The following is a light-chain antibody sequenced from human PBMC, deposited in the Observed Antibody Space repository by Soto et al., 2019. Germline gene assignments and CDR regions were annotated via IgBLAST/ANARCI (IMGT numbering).Light chain of an antibody. CDR1: SSDVGGYNY. J-gene: IGLJ1*01. CDR2: EVS. V-gene: IGLV2-14*01. Sequence: SALTQPASVSGSPGQSITISCTGTSSDVGGYNYVSWYQQHPGKAPKLMIYEVSNRPSGVSNRFSGSKSGNTASLTISGLQAEDEADYYCSSYTSSSTLVFRTGTKLTVL. CDR3: SSYTSSSTLV.